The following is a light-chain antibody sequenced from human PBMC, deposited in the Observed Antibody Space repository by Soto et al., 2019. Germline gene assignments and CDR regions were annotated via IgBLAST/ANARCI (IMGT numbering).Light chain of an antibody. CDR2: AAS. CDR1: QGISNY. Sequence: DIQMTQSPSSLSASVGDRVTITCRASQGISNYLAWYQQKPGKVPKLLIYAASTLQSGVPSRFSGSGSGTHFTLPISSLQPEDVAPYYCQKYNSAPWTFGEGTKVEIK. V-gene: IGKV1-27*01. CDR3: QKYNSAPWT. J-gene: IGKJ1*01.